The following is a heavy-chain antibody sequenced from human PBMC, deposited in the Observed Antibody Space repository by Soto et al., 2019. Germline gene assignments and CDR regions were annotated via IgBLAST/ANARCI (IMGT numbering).Heavy chain of an antibody. CDR2: IYYSGST. D-gene: IGHD2-2*01. Sequence: QVQLQESGPGLVKPSQTLSLTCTVSGGSISSGDYYWSWIRQPPGKGLEWIGYIYYSGSTYYNPSLKSRVTISVDTSKHQFSLKLSSVTAADTAVYYCARGDIVVVPAARNYYYGMDVWGQGTTVTVSS. CDR1: GGSISSGDYY. CDR3: ARGDIVVVPAARNYYYGMDV. J-gene: IGHJ6*02. V-gene: IGHV4-30-4*01.